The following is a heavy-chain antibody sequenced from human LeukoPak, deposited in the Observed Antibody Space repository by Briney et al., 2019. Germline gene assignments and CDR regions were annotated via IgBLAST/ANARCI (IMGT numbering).Heavy chain of an antibody. CDR1: GGSISSYY. V-gene: IGHV4-59*01. J-gene: IGHJ5*02. CDR3: ARDRQQPLNWFDP. D-gene: IGHD6-13*01. Sequence: SETLSLTCTVSGGSISSYYWSWIRQPPGEGLEWIGYIYYSGSTNYNPSLKSRVTISVDTSKNQFSLKLSSVTAADTAVYYCARDRQQPLNWFDPWGQGTLVTVSS. CDR2: IYYSGST.